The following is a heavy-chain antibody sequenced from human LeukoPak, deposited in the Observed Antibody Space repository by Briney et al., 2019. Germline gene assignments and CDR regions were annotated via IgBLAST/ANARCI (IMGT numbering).Heavy chain of an antibody. Sequence: GGCLRLSCAAAVLTFSSYWMSWVRQAAGKGLEWVSNIKQDGSEKYYVDSVKGRFTISRDNAKNSLYLQMNSLRAEDTAVYYCAKDLDRIAVAGSIDYWGQGTLVTVSS. D-gene: IGHD6-19*01. CDR3: AKDLDRIAVAGSIDY. J-gene: IGHJ4*02. CDR1: VLTFSSYW. V-gene: IGHV3-7*01. CDR2: IKQDGSEK.